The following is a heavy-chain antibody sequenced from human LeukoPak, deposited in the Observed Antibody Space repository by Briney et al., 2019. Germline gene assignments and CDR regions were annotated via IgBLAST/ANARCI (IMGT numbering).Heavy chain of an antibody. CDR2: ISSSSSYI. CDR3: ARSVAVAGTAFDY. CDR1: GFTSSSYS. J-gene: IGHJ4*02. D-gene: IGHD6-19*01. Sequence: GGSLRLSCAASGFTSSSYSMNWVRQAPGKGLEWVSSISSSSSYIYYADSVKGRFTISRDNAKNSLYLQMNSLRAEDTAVYYCARSVAVAGTAFDYWGQGTLVTVSS. V-gene: IGHV3-21*01.